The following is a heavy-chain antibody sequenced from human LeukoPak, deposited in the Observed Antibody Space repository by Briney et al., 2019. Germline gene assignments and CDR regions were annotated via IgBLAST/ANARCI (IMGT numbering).Heavy chain of an antibody. D-gene: IGHD5-18*01. CDR3: ARVGVRYGYSSDY. J-gene: IGHJ4*02. CDR1: GFTFSDFY. V-gene: IGHV3-11*01. Sequence: GGSLRLSCAASGFTFSDFYMSWIRQAPGKGLGWVSYITDNGNTIYYADSVRGRFTISRDNAKNSLYLQMNSLRADDTAVYYCARVGVRYGYSSDYWGQGTLVTVSS. CDR2: ITDNGNTI.